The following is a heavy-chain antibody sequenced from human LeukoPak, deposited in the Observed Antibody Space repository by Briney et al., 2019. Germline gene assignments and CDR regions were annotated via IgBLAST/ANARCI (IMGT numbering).Heavy chain of an antibody. CDR3: ARDPIRITMIVVPRWAFDI. J-gene: IGHJ3*02. V-gene: IGHV3-7*03. Sequence: GGSLRLSCAASGFTFSTYWMSWVRQAPGKGLEWVANIKQDGSEKYYVDSVKGRFTISRDNAKNSLYLQMNSLRAEDTAVYYCARDPIRITMIVVPRWAFDIWGQGTMVTVSS. D-gene: IGHD3-22*01. CDR1: GFTFSTYW. CDR2: IKQDGSEK.